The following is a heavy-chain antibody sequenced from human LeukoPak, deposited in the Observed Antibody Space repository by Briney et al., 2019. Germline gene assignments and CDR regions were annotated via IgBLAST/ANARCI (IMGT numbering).Heavy chain of an antibody. Sequence: GGSLRLSCAASGFTFSSYWMHWVRQAPGKGLVWVSRINTDGSSTSYADSVKGRFTISRDNAKNTLYLQMNSLRAEDTAVYYCARDQGIVGASYYFDYWGQGTLVTVSS. CDR1: GFTFSSYW. V-gene: IGHV3-74*01. D-gene: IGHD1-26*01. CDR3: ARDQGIVGASYYFDY. J-gene: IGHJ4*02. CDR2: INTDGSST.